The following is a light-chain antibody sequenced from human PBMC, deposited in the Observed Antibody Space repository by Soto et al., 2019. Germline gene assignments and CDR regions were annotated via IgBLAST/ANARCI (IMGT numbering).Light chain of an antibody. CDR2: DVS. J-gene: IGLJ1*01. CDR1: SSDVGGYTY. Sequence: QSALTQPASWSGSPGQSITISCAGTSSDVGGYTYVSWYQQHPGKAPKLMIYDVSNRPSGVSNRFSGSKSGNTASLTISGLQAEDEADYYCTSYTSSSTPYVFGGGTKVTVL. V-gene: IGLV2-14*01. CDR3: TSYTSSSTPYV.